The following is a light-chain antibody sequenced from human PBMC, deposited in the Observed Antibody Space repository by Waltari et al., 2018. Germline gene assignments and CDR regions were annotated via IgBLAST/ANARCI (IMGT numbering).Light chain of an antibody. J-gene: IGLJ3*02. CDR2: GDT. Sequence: QSVLTQPPSVSGAPGQRVPISCTGSSPNIGTGFDVHWYQQLPGTAPTLPIYGDTNRPSGGPDRCSGSKSGTSASLAITGLQAEDEADYYCQSFDSSLSGWVFGGGTKLTVL. V-gene: IGLV1-40*01. CDR3: QSFDSSLSGWV. CDR1: SPNIGTGFD.